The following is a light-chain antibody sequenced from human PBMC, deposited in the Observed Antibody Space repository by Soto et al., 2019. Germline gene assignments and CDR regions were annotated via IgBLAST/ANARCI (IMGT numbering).Light chain of an antibody. J-gene: IGKJ4*01. CDR1: QGISSW. CDR2: AAS. CDR3: QQYGTSALT. V-gene: IGKV1-12*01. Sequence: DIQMTQSPSSVSASVGDRVTITCRASQGISSWLAWYQQKPGKAPKLLIYAASSLQSGVPSRFSGSGSGTDFTLTIYRVEPEDSAVYYCQQYGTSALTFGGGTRVEIK.